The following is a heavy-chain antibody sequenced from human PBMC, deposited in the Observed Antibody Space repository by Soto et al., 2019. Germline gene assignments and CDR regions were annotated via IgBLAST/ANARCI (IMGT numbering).Heavy chain of an antibody. D-gene: IGHD2-15*01. CDR2: INPNSGGT. CDR3: ASDRDGGRAFDI. V-gene: IGHV1-2*02. J-gene: IGHJ3*02. Sequence: ASVKVSCKASGYTFTGYYMHWVRQAPGQGLEWMGWINPNSGGTNYAQKLQGRVTMTTDTSMSTAYMELRSLRSDDTAVYYCASDRDGGRAFDIWGQGTMVTVSS. CDR1: GYTFTGYY.